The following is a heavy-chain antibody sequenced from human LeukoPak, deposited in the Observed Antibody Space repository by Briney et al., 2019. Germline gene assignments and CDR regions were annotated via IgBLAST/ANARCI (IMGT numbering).Heavy chain of an antibody. V-gene: IGHV1-69*05. J-gene: IGHJ4*02. Sequence: ASVKVSCKASGGTFSSYAISWVRQAPGQGLEWMGGIIPIFGTANYAQKFQGRVTITTDESTSTAYMELSSLRSEDTAVYYCARGGLAYCSGGSCYSFHHYWGQGTLVTVSS. D-gene: IGHD2-15*01. CDR1: GGTFSSYA. CDR3: ARGGLAYCSGGSCYSFHHY. CDR2: IIPIFGTA.